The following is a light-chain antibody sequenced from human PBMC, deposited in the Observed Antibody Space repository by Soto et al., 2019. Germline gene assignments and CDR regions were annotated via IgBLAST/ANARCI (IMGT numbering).Light chain of an antibody. J-gene: IGKJ4*01. CDR3: QQYDSLPIT. Sequence: EIVLTQSPGTLSLSPGERATLSCRASETLSSNSLAWYQQRPGQTPRVLVYGASNRATGIPDNFGGSGSGTDFTLTISRLQAEDFAVYYCQQYDSLPITFGGGTKVDI. CDR1: ETLSSNS. CDR2: GAS. V-gene: IGKV3-20*01.